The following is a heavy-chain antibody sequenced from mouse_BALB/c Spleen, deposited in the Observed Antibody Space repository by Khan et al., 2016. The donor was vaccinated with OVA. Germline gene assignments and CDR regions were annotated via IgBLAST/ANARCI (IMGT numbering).Heavy chain of an antibody. CDR1: GYTFTNYV. J-gene: IGHJ4*01. D-gene: IGHD1-1*01. CDR2: INPYNDGT. Sequence: VQLQQSGPELVKPGASVKMSCKASGYTFTNYVMHWVKQKPGQGLEWIGYINPYNDGTKYNEKFKGKATLTSDKSSRPATMEISSLTSEDSAVYYCARRGGGYYGKNAPPTMDYWGQGTSVTVSS. CDR3: ARRGGGYYGKNAPPTMDY. V-gene: IGHV1S136*01.